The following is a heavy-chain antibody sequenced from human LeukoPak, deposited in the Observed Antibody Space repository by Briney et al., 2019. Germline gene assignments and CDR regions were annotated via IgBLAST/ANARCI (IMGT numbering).Heavy chain of an antibody. D-gene: IGHD5-24*01. CDR2: ISSSSSSYI. Sequence: GGSLRLSCAASGFTFNNYAMHWVRQAPGKGLEWVSAISSSSSSYIYYADSVKGRFTISRDNAENSVSLQMHGLRAGDTAVYFCARGEHKATITGLDSWGQDTLVTVSS. CDR3: ARGEHKATITGLDS. J-gene: IGHJ4*02. V-gene: IGHV3-21*01. CDR1: GFTFNNYA.